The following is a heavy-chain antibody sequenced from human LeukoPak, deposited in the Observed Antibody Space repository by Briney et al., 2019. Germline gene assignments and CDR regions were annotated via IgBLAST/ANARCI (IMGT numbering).Heavy chain of an antibody. Sequence: PSETLSLTCTVSGGSIGSGGYYWSWIRQHPGKGLEWIGYIYYSGSTYYNPSLKSRVTISVDTSKNQFSLKLSSVTAADTAVYYCARAGRSDYFDYWGQGTLVTVSS. CDR3: ARAGRSDYFDY. J-gene: IGHJ4*02. CDR2: IYYSGST. CDR1: GGSIGSGGYY. V-gene: IGHV4-31*03.